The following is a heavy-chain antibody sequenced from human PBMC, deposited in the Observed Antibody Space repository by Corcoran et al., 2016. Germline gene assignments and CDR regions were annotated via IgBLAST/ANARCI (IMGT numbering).Heavy chain of an antibody. CDR1: GFTFNAYA. CDR2: ITDSGGDT. V-gene: IGHV3-23*01. D-gene: IGHD6-25*01. J-gene: IGHJ4*02. Sequence: EVQLLESGGDLVQPGGSLRLSCVASGFTFNAYAMGWVRQAPGRGLDWFSAITDSGGDTYHADSVKGRLTISRDNSKRTLSLQMNSLRVEDTAVYYCVKGSAASSPYYFDSWGQGTLVTVSS. CDR3: VKGSAASSPYYFDS.